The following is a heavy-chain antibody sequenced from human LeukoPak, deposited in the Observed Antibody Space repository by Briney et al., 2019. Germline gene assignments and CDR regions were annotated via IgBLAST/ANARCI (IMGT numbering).Heavy chain of an antibody. CDR2: ICYSGST. CDR3: ARGEVWGSYRFDY. V-gene: IGHV4-59*01. Sequence: SETLSLTCTVSGVSISSYYWSWIRQPPGKGLEWVGYICYSGSTNYNPSLKSRVTISVDTSKNQFSLKLSSVTAADTAVYYCARGEVWGSYRFDYWGQGTLVTVSS. J-gene: IGHJ4*02. CDR1: GVSISSYY. D-gene: IGHD3-16*02.